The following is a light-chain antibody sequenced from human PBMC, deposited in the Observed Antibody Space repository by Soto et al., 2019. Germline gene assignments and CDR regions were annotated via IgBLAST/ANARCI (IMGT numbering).Light chain of an antibody. Sequence: EIVLTQSPATLSLSPGERATLSCRASQSIGSYLAWYQQKRGQAPRLLIYDASNRATGIPARFSGSGSGTDFILTISSLEPEDFAVYYCQQRSNGLTFGGGTKVEIK. CDR1: QSIGSY. CDR2: DAS. CDR3: QQRSNGLT. J-gene: IGKJ4*01. V-gene: IGKV3-11*01.